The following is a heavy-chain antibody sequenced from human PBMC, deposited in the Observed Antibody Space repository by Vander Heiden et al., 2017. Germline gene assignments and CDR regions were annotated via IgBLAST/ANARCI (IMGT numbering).Heavy chain of an antibody. J-gene: IGHJ4*02. V-gene: IGHV3-21*01. CDR3: ARDWRGLGWELLQGVDY. CDR2: ISSSSSYI. CDR1: GFTFSSYS. D-gene: IGHD1-26*01. Sequence: EVQLVESGGGLVKPGGSLRLSCAASGFTFSSYSMNWVRQAPGKGLEWVSSISSSSSYIYYADSVKGRFTISRDNAKNSLYLQMNSLRAEDTAVYYCARDWRGLGWELLQGVDYWGQGTLVTVSS.